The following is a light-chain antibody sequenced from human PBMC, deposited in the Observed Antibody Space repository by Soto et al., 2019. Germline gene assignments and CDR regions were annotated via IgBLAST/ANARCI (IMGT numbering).Light chain of an antibody. CDR1: QSVRSNY. CDR3: QQYGGSPYT. J-gene: IGKJ2*01. V-gene: IGKV3-20*01. CDR2: GAS. Sequence: EIVLTQSPGTLSLSPGERATLSCRASQSVRSNYLAWYQQKPGQAPRLLIYGASSRATGIPDRFSGTGSGPDFTLTFSRLEPEDFAVYYCQQYGGSPYTFGQGTKLEIK.